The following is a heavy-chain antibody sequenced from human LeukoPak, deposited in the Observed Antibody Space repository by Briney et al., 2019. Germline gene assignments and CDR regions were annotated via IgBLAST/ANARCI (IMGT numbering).Heavy chain of an antibody. CDR2: IKQDGSEK. Sequence: VQPGGSPRLSCAASGFTFSSYWMSWVRQAPGKGLEWVANIKQDGSEKYYVDSVKGRFTISRDNAKNSLYLQMNSLRAEDTAVYYCARAGRVPTSLYYYYYMDVWGKGTTVTVSS. CDR1: GFTFSSYW. V-gene: IGHV3-7*01. CDR3: ARAGRVPTSLYYYYYMDV. D-gene: IGHD1-1*01. J-gene: IGHJ6*03.